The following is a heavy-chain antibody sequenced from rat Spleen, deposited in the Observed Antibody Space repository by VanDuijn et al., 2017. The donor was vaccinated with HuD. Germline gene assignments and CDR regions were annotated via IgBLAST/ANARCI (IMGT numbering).Heavy chain of an antibody. CDR2: IWNTGGT. V-gene: IGHV2-41*01. CDR3: TSLLDYYDGTSYVMDA. Sequence: QVQLKESGPGLVQPSQTLSLTCTVAGFSLTSYNVHWVRQPPGKGLEWMGVIWNTGGTRYNSALKSRLSISRDTSKSQVFLKMNSLQTEDTAIYYCTSLLDYYDGTSYVMDAWGQGASVTVSS. D-gene: IGHD1-12*02. CDR1: GFSLTSYN. J-gene: IGHJ4*01.